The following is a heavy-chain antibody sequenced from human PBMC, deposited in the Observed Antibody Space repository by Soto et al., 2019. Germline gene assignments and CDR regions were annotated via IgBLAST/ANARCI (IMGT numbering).Heavy chain of an antibody. J-gene: IGHJ4*02. Sequence: QVQLQESGPGLVKPSQTLSLTCTVSGGSISSGGYYWTWIRQHPGKALEWIGYIYYSGITYYNPSLKSRVTISVDTSKNQFSLKLSSVTAADTAVYYCAREGDYGYSGSDSWGQGTLVTVSS. CDR1: GGSISSGGYY. D-gene: IGHD4-17*01. CDR3: AREGDYGYSGSDS. CDR2: IYYSGIT. V-gene: IGHV4-31*03.